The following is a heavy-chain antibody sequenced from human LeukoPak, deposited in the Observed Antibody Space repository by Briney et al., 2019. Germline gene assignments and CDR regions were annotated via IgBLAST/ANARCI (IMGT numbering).Heavy chain of an antibody. CDR2: ILYDGSET. CDR3: ARVCSNTSCWGAFDI. CDR1: GFTFSSYA. Sequence: GGSLRLSCTASGFTFSSYAMHWVRQAPGKGLEWMAVILYDGSETSYADSARGRFTCSRDNAKNSLYLQMNSLRAEDTAVYYCARVCSNTSCWGAFDIWGQGTMVTVSS. J-gene: IGHJ3*02. V-gene: IGHV3-30*04. D-gene: IGHD2-2*01.